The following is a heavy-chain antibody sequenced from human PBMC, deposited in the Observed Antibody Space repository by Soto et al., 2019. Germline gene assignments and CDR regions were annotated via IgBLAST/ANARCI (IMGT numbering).Heavy chain of an antibody. V-gene: IGHV3-33*01. CDR2: IWYDGSNK. CDR1: GFTFSSYG. D-gene: IGHD3-10*01. J-gene: IGHJ5*02. CDR3: AREITMVRGVIQRWFDP. Sequence: QVQLVESGGGVVQPGRSLRLSCAASGFTFSSYGMHWVRQAPGKGLEWVAVIWYDGSNKYYADSVKGRFTISRDNSKNTLYLQRNSLRAEDTAVYYCAREITMVRGVIQRWFDPWGQGTLVTVSS.